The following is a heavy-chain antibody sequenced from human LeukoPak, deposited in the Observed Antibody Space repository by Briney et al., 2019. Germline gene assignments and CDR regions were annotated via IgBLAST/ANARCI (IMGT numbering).Heavy chain of an antibody. CDR3: ARDIADSSGWNFDY. CDR2: IYSGGST. V-gene: IGHV3-53*05. Sequence: GGSLRLSCAASGFTVSSNYMSWVRQAPGKGLEWVSVIYSGGSTYYADSVKGRFTISRDNSKNTLYLQMNSLRAEDTAVYYCARDIADSSGWNFDYWGQGTLVTVSS. D-gene: IGHD6-19*01. J-gene: IGHJ4*02. CDR1: GFTVSSNY.